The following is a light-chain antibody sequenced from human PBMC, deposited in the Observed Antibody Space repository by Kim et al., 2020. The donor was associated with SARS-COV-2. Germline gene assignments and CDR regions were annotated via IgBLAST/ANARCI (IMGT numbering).Light chain of an antibody. CDR2: GAS. Sequence: DIQMTQSPSALSASVGDRVTITCRASQDISNYLAWFQQKPGEVPKLLIYGASILRSGVPSRFSGSGSGTDFTLTITSLHPEDFAVYYCLQCNCHPCTFGPGTKVDIK. CDR3: LQCNCHPCT. CDR1: QDISNY. J-gene: IGKJ3*01. V-gene: IGKV1-17*03.